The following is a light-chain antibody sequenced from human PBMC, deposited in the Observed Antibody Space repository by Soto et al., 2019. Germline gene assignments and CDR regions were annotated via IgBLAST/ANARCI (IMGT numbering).Light chain of an antibody. V-gene: IGKV1D-12*01. CDR1: QSISSR. CDR3: QQAYSFPIT. CDR2: AAS. J-gene: IGKJ5*01. Sequence: GDRVTITCRTSQSISSRLAWYQQKPGKAPKLLIYAASSLQSGVPSRFSGSGSRTDFTLTISSLQPEDFATYYCQQAYSFPITFGQGTRLEIK.